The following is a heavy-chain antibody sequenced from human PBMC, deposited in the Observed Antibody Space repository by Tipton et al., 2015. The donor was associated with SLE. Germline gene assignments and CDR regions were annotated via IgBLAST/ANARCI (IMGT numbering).Heavy chain of an antibody. CDR2: INGDGSNT. Sequence: GSLRLSCAASGFSLTTYWMHWVRQVPGEGLVWVSHINGDGSNTDYADSVKGRFTISKDNAKNMVYLQMNSLRAGDTAIYYCVRRTSNWEYVGYFDNWGQGTLVTVSS. J-gene: IGHJ4*02. V-gene: IGHV3-74*01. CDR3: VRRTSNWEYVGYFDN. D-gene: IGHD7-27*01. CDR1: GFSLTTYW.